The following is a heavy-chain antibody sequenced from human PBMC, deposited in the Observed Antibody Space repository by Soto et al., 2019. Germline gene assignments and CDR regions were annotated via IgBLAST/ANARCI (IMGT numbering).Heavy chain of an antibody. Sequence: QVHLLESGGGVVQPGRSLRLSCAASGFTFSDYGMQWFRQAPGKGLEWVAVVSHHGALQFYADSVKGRFFISRDNSENTVFLQMNSLRPEDXAIYXXXXXXXXXXXHHFDYWGQGTLVTVSS. J-gene: IGHJ4*02. CDR1: GFTFSDYG. CDR2: VSHHGALQ. V-gene: IGHV3-30*03. CDR3: XXXXXXXXXHHFDY.